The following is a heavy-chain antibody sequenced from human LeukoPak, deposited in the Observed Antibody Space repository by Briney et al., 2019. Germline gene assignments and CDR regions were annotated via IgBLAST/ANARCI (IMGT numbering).Heavy chain of an antibody. CDR3: AELGITMIGGV. CDR2: ISSSGSTI. V-gene: IGHV3-48*03. J-gene: IGHJ6*04. D-gene: IGHD3-10*02. Sequence: GGTLRLSCAASGFTFSSYAMNWVRQAPGKGLEWVSYISSSGSTIYYADSVKGRFTISRDNAKNSLYLQMNSLRAEDTAVYYCAELGITMIGGVWGKGTTVTISS. CDR1: GFTFSSYA.